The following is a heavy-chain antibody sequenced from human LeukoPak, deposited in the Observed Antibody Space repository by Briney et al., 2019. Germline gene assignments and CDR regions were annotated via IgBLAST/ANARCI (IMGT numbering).Heavy chain of an antibody. J-gene: IGHJ5*02. Sequence: SETLSLTCVVSGGSISRTSYYWGWIRQSPGKGLEWIGSIYYSGNAYYNASLKSRVTISVDTSKNQFSLKLTSVTAADTAVYYCARLRNYYDRSGYKQLWFDPWGQGTLVTVSS. CDR3: ARLRNYYDRSGYKQLWFDP. D-gene: IGHD3-22*01. CDR2: IYYSGNA. CDR1: GGSISRTSYY. V-gene: IGHV4-39*07.